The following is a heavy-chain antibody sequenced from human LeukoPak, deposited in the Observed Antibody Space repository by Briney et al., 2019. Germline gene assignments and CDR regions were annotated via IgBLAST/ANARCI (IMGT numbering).Heavy chain of an antibody. J-gene: IGHJ6*03. V-gene: IGHV4-39*01. CDR2: IYFSGRT. Sequence: PSETLSLTCTVSGGSLSSSSYYWGWIRQPPGRGLEWIGSIYFSGRTYYNPSLKSRVTISVETPKNQSSLKWDSVTGAEPAVYYCARSAVWRPQYYNYYYMYVWGKGTTVTVSS. D-gene: IGHD1-14*01. CDR1: GGSLSSSSYY. CDR3: ARSAVWRPQYYNYYYMYV.